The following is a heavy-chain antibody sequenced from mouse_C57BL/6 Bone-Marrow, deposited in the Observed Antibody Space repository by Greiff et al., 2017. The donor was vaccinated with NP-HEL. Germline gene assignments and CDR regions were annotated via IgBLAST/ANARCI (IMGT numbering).Heavy chain of an antibody. J-gene: IGHJ3*01. CDR3: AFNWAWFAY. CDR2: INPNNGGT. Sequence: VQLQQSGPELVKPGASVKISCKASGYTFTDYYMNWVKQSHGKSLEWIGDINPNNGGTSYNQKFKGKATLTVDKPSSTSYMELRSLPAEDSAVYYCAFNWAWFAYWGQGTLVTVSA. CDR1: GYTFTDYY. D-gene: IGHD4-1*01. V-gene: IGHV1-26*01.